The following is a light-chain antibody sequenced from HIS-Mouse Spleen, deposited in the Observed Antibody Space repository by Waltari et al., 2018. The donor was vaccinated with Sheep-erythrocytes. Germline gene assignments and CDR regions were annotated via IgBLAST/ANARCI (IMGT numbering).Light chain of an antibody. CDR1: SSDVGGCNY. CDR3: CSYAGSYNHV. V-gene: IGLV2-11*01. Sequence: QSALTQPPSVSGSPGQSVTIPFPGTSSDVGGCNYVSWYQQHPGKAPKLMIYDVSKRPSGVPDRFSGSKSGNTASLTISGLQAEDEADYYCCSYAGSYNHVFATGTKVTVL. CDR2: DVS. J-gene: IGLJ1*01.